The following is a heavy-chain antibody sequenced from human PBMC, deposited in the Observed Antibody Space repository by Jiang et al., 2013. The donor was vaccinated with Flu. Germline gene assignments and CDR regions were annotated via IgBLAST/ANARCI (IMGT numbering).Heavy chain of an antibody. J-gene: IGHJ4*02. D-gene: IGHD3-22*01. CDR2: IYYSGST. Sequence: SLTCTVSGGSISTYYWSWIRQPPGKGLEWIGYIYYSGSTNYNPSLKSRVTISVDTSKNQFSLKLSSVTAADTAVYYCALYYYDSSGYYYFDYWGQGTLVTVSS. V-gene: IGHV4-59*13. CDR3: ALYYYDSSGYYYFDY. CDR1: GGSISTYY.